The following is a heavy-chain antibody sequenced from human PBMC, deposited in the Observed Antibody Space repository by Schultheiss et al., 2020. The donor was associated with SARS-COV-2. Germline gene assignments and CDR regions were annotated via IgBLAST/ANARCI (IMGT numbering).Heavy chain of an antibody. CDR2: FYTSGST. CDR1: GGSISSGGYY. V-gene: IGHV4-61*02. D-gene: IGHD3-10*01. Sequence: SETLSLTCAVSGGSISSGGYYWSWIRQPAGKGLEWIGRFYTSGSTNYNPSLKSRVTISVDTSKNQFSLKLSSVTAADTAVYYCAGQATITMVRGVQFDPWGQGTLVTVSS. J-gene: IGHJ5*02. CDR3: AGQATITMVRGVQFDP.